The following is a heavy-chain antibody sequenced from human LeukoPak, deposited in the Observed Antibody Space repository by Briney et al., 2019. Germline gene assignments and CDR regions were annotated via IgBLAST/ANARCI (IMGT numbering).Heavy chain of an antibody. Sequence: GGSLRLSCVASGFTFSNYWMHWVRQPPGKGLVWVSRIYVDGRTTNYADTVKGRFTISRDNAKNTVYLEMNSLSVEDTATYYCIRDFRSADLWGQGTLVTVTS. V-gene: IGHV3-74*01. CDR3: IRDFRSADL. CDR1: GFTFSNYW. J-gene: IGHJ5*02. CDR2: IYVDGRTT.